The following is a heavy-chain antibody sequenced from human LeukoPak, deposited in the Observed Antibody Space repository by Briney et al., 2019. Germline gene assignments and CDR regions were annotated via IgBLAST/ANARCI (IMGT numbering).Heavy chain of an antibody. CDR3: ARARSYSSSSLFDY. D-gene: IGHD6-6*01. J-gene: IGHJ4*02. V-gene: IGHV4-34*01. Sequence: PSETPSLTCAVYGGSFSGYYWSWIRQPPGKGLEWIGEINHSGSTNYNPSLKSRVTISVDTSKNQFSLKLSSVTAADTAVYYCARARSYSSSSLFDYWGQGTLVTVSS. CDR2: INHSGST. CDR1: GGSFSGYY.